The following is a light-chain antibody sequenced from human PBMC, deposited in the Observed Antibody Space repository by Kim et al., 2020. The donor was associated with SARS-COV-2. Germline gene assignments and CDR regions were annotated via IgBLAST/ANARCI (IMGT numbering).Light chain of an antibody. V-gene: IGKV1-NL1*01. J-gene: IGKJ2*01. CDR3: QQYYTTPYT. CDR2: ATS. Sequence: ASVGAIITINGRASHDITNALAWYQQKPGRAPKLLLYATSTLESGVPSRFSGSGSGTDFTLTISSLQPEDFATYFCQQYYTTPYTFGHGTKLEI. CDR1: HDITNA.